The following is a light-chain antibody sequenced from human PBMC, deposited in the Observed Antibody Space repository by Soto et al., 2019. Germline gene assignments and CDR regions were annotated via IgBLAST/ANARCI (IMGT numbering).Light chain of an antibody. CDR2: STS. CDR3: QQYDTSPRT. Sequence: EIVLTQSPGTLSLSPGERATLSCRASQSVNTIYFAWYQQKPGQAPRLLIYSTSNRATGIPDRFSGSGSGTDFTLTISRLEPADFAVYYCQQYDTSPRTFGQGTKVEIK. J-gene: IGKJ1*01. CDR1: QSVNTIY. V-gene: IGKV3-20*01.